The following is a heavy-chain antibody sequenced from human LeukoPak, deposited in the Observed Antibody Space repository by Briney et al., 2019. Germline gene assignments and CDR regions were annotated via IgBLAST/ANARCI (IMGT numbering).Heavy chain of an antibody. CDR1: GGSISSYY. D-gene: IGHD2-2*01. J-gene: IGHJ4*02. CDR2: IYYSGST. CDR3: ARANSMVVPAAHFAY. V-gene: IGHV4-59*01. Sequence: SETLSLTCTVSGGSISSYYWSWIRQPPGKGLEWIGYIYYSGSTNYNPSLKSRVTISVDTSKHQFSLKLSSVTAADPAVYYCARANSMVVPAAHFAYWGQGTLVTVSS.